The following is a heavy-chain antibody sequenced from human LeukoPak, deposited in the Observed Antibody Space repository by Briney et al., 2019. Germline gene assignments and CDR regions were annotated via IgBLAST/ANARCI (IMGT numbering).Heavy chain of an antibody. V-gene: IGHV3-48*03. CDR1: GFTFSSYE. D-gene: IGHD3-10*01. CDR3: ARNHYGSVDY. CDR2: ISSSGSTI. J-gene: IGHJ4*02. Sequence: GGSLRLSCAASGFTFSSYEMNWVRQAPGKGLEWVSYISSSGSTIYYADSVKGRFTISRDNAKNTLYLQMNSLRPDDTAVYYCARNHYGSVDYWGQGTLVTVSS.